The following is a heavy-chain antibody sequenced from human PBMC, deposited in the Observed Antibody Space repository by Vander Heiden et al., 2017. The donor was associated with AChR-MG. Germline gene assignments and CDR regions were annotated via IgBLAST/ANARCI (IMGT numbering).Heavy chain of an antibody. CDR3: ARYYDILTGYSAGGYYYGMDV. V-gene: IGHV1-69*02. J-gene: IGHJ6*02. Sequence: QGLEWMGRIIPILGIANYAQKFQGRVTITADKSTSTAYMELSSLRSEDTAVYYCARYYDILTGYSAGGYYYGMDVWGQGTTVTVSS. D-gene: IGHD3-9*01. CDR2: IIPILGIA.